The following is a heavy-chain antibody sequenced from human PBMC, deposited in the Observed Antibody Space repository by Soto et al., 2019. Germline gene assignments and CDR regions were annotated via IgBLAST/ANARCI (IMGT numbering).Heavy chain of an antibody. CDR1: GFTVSSNY. D-gene: IGHD3-22*01. J-gene: IGHJ6*02. CDR2: IYSGGST. Sequence: QPGGSLRLSCAASGFTVSSNYMSWVRQAPGKGLEWVSVIYSGGSTYYADSVKGRFTISRHNSKNTLYLQMNSLRAEDTAVYYCSRDAGPDSSGPYYYYYGMDVWGQGTTVTVSS. CDR3: SRDAGPDSSGPYYYYYGMDV. V-gene: IGHV3-53*04.